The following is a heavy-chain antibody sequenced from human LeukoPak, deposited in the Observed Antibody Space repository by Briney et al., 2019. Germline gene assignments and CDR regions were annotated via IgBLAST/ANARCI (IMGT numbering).Heavy chain of an antibody. V-gene: IGHV3-48*04. CDR2: ISTSSRTI. CDR3: ARDHDYDTSGYYFYYGMDV. Sequence: PGGSLRLSCAASGFTFSTYNMNWVRQAPGKGLEWVSYISTSSRTIDYADSVKGRFTISRDNAKNSLYLQMNSLRAEDTAVYYCARDHDYDTSGYYFYYGMDVWGQGTTVTVSS. CDR1: GFTFSTYN. D-gene: IGHD3-22*01. J-gene: IGHJ6*02.